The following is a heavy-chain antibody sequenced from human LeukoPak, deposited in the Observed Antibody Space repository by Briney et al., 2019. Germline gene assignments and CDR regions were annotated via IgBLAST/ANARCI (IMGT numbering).Heavy chain of an antibody. Sequence: GGSLRLSCAASGFSVSSNYMSWVRQAPGKGLEWVSVIYSGANIHYADSVKGRFAISRDSSKNTPYLQMNSLRAEDTAVYYCARNLGATGPHDAFDIWGQGTMVTVSS. CDR3: ARNLGATGPHDAFDI. CDR2: IYSGANI. V-gene: IGHV3-53*01. D-gene: IGHD1-26*01. CDR1: GFSVSSNY. J-gene: IGHJ3*02.